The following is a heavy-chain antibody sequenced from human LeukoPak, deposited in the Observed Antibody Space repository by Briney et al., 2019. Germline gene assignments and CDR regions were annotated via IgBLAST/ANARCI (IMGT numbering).Heavy chain of an antibody. CDR3: ATGIRRITIFGVVSHFDY. V-gene: IGHV1-24*01. Sequence: ASVKVSCKVSGYTLTELSMHWVRQAPGKGLEWMGGFDPEDGETIYAQKFQGRVTMTEDTSTDTAYMELSSLRSEDTAVYYCATGIRRITIFGVVSHFDYWGQGTLVTVSS. J-gene: IGHJ4*02. CDR2: FDPEDGET. D-gene: IGHD3-3*01. CDR1: GYTLTELS.